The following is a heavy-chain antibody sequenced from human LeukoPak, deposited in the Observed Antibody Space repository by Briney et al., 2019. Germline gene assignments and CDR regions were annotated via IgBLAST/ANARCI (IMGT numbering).Heavy chain of an antibody. J-gene: IGHJ3*02. V-gene: IGHV1-69*05. D-gene: IGHD3-3*01. CDR1: GGTFSSYA. CDR2: IIPIFGTA. Sequence: SSVKVSCKXSGGTFSSYAISWVRQSPGQGLEWMGRIIPIFGTANYAQKFQGRVTITTDESTSTAYMELSSLRSEDTAVYYCARALSLIFGVDGAFDIWGQGTMVTVSS. CDR3: ARALSLIFGVDGAFDI.